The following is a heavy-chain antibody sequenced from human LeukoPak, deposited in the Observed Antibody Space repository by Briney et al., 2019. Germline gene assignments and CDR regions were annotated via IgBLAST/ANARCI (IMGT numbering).Heavy chain of an antibody. CDR2: ISGSGGST. D-gene: IGHD2-15*01. V-gene: IGHV3-23*01. J-gene: IGHJ3*02. Sequence: GGPLRLSCAASGFTFSRYAMNWVRQAPGKGLEWVSTISGSGGSTYYADSVKGRFTISRDNAKNSLYLQMNSLRAEDTAVYYCARFVVAPGDAFDIWGQGTMVTVSS. CDR1: GFTFSRYA. CDR3: ARFVVAPGDAFDI.